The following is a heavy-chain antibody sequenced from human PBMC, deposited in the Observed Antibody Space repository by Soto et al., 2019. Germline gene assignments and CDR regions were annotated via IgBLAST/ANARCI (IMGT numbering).Heavy chain of an antibody. CDR2: IYYSGTT. CDR1: GGSISSGGYY. V-gene: IGHV4-31*03. CDR3: ARGYYYGSGTIILDY. D-gene: IGHD3-10*01. J-gene: IGHJ4*02. Sequence: QVQLQESGPGLVKPSQTLSLTCTVSGGSISSGGYYWSWIRQHPGKGLAWIGYIYYSGTTFYNPSLKSRVTTSVDTSKNQFSLTLSSVTAADTAVYFCARGYYYGSGTIILDYWGQGTLVTVSS.